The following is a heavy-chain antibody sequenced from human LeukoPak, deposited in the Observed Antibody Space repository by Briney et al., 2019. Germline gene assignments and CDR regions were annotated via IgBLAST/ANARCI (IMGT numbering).Heavy chain of an antibody. CDR1: GGTFSSYA. Sequence: SVKVSCKASGGTFSSYAISWVRQAPGQGLEWMGRIIPIFGTANYAQKFQGRVTITTDESTSTAYMELSSLRSEDTAVYYCALDTAMAQGTFDYWGQGTLVTVSS. CDR2: IIPIFGTA. J-gene: IGHJ4*02. V-gene: IGHV1-69*05. CDR3: ALDTAMAQGTFDY. D-gene: IGHD5-18*01.